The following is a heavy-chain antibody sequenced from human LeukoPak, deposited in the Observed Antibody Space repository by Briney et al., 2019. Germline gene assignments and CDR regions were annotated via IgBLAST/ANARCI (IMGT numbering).Heavy chain of an antibody. CDR1: GHRLSEVS. V-gene: IGHV1-24*01. CDR3: ATRSGDFWSGFVD. J-gene: IGHJ1*01. D-gene: IGHD3-3*01. Sequence: ASIKVSCKVSGHRLSEVSMQWVRQAPGKGLECLGGLDPVEAKTVYAQKFQGRVTMTEDSSTDTAYLELTSLRSDDTAVYYCATRSGDFWSGFVDWGQGTLVTVSS. CDR2: LDPVEAKT.